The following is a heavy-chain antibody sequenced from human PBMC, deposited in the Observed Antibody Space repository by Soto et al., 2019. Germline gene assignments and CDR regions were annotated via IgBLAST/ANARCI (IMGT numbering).Heavy chain of an antibody. CDR3: AKDGSPRQTWSGYRGGGMDV. V-gene: IGHV3-30*18. CDR1: GFTFSSYG. D-gene: IGHD3-3*01. CDR2: ISYDGSNK. Sequence: ESVGGVVQPGRSLRLSCAASGFTFSSYGMHWVRQAPGKGLEWVAVISYDGSNKYYAESVKGRFTISRDNSKNTLYLQMNSLRAEDTAVYYCAKDGSPRQTWSGYRGGGMDVWGQGTTVTVSS. J-gene: IGHJ6*02.